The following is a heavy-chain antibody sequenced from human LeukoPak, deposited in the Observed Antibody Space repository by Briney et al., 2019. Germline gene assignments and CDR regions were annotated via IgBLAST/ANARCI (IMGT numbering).Heavy chain of an antibody. CDR3: ARGLRYCSSTSCYTRGSSFDY. J-gene: IGHJ4*02. D-gene: IGHD2-2*02. CDR1: GGSFSGHY. Sequence: SSETLSLTXAVYGGSFSGHYWSWIRQPPGKGLEWIGEINHSGSTNYNPSLKSRVTISVDTSKNQFSLKLSSVTAADTAVYYCARGLRYCSSTSCYTRGSSFDYWGQGTLVTVSS. V-gene: IGHV4-34*01. CDR2: INHSGST.